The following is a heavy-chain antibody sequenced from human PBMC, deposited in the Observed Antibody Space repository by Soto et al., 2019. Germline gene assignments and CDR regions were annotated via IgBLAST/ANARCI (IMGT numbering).Heavy chain of an antibody. Sequence: QVQLVQSGAEVKKPGSSVKVSCKASGGTFSSYSINWVRQAPGQGLEWMGEIIPIFGTANYAQKFQGRVTITADESTSTAYMGLSSLRSEDTAVYYCARDGGRHSGGIDYLGQGTLVTVSS. D-gene: IGHD1-26*01. J-gene: IGHJ4*02. V-gene: IGHV1-69*01. CDR1: GGTFSSYS. CDR3: ARDGGRHSGGIDY. CDR2: IIPIFGTA.